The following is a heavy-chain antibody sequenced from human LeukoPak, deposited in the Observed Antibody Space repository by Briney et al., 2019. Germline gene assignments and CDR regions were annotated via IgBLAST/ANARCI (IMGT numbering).Heavy chain of an antibody. Sequence: QPGRSLRLSCAASGFIFTDYAMHWVRQPPGKGLEWVALVSYDGRNENYADSVKGRFTISLDTSKSTLYLQLNSLRGEDTAVYYCAKDLDGDTAMTTDCWGQGTLVTVSS. V-gene: IGHV3-30*04. CDR2: VSYDGRNE. CDR3: AKDLDGDTAMTTDC. D-gene: IGHD5-18*01. CDR1: GFIFTDYA. J-gene: IGHJ4*02.